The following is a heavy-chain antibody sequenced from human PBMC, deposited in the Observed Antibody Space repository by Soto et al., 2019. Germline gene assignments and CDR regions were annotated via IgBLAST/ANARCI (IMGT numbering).Heavy chain of an antibody. CDR3: AAEGGYNWNYYYYYGMDV. V-gene: IGHV1-58*02. J-gene: IGHJ6*02. D-gene: IGHD1-20*01. CDR2: IVVGSGNT. CDR1: GFTFTSSA. Sequence: ASVKVSCKASGFTFTSSAMQWVRQARGQRLEWIGWIVVGSGNTNYAQKFQERVTITRDMSTSTAYMELSSLRSEDTAVYYCAAEGGYNWNYYYYYGMDVWGQGTTVTVSS.